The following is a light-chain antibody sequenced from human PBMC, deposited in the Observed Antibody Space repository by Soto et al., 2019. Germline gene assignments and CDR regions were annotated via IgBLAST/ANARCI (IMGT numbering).Light chain of an antibody. V-gene: IGKV3-20*01. CDR1: QSVSNNY. CDR2: GAS. Sequence: DIVMTQSPGTMCQSLRQRPTLCCRASQSVSNNYLAWYQQQPGQAPRRLIYGASNRATGIPDRFSGSGSGTDFTLTISRMEPEDFAVYYCQQYGSSGTFGQGTKVEI. J-gene: IGKJ1*01. CDR3: QQYGSSGT.